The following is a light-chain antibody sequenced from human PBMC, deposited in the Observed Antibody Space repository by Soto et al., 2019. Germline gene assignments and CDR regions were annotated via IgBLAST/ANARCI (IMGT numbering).Light chain of an antibody. CDR2: DVG. CDR3: CSYTGSSRYV. V-gene: IGLV2-14*01. J-gene: IGLJ1*01. CDR1: RSDVGGYKY. Sequence: QSVLTQPASMSGFPGQSITISCTGTRSDVGGYKYVSWYQQHPGKAPKFMIYDVGIRPSGVSNRFSGSTCGNTASLTISGLQAEDAADYYCCSYTGSSRYVFGTGTKVTVL.